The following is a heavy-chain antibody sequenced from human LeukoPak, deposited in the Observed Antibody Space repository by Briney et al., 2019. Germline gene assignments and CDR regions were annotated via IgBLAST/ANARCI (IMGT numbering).Heavy chain of an antibody. Sequence: SETLSLTCTVSGGSISSNGYYWGWIRQPPGKGLEWIGSIYYSGSTYYSPPLKSRLTISVDTSKNQFSLKLSSVSAADTAVYYCARQVGYSYGRFDYWGQGTLVTVSS. D-gene: IGHD5-18*01. J-gene: IGHJ4*02. CDR1: GGSISSNGYY. V-gene: IGHV4-39*01. CDR2: IYYSGST. CDR3: ARQVGYSYGRFDY.